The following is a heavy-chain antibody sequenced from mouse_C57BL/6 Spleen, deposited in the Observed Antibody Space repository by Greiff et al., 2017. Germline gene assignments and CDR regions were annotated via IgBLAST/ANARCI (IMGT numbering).Heavy chain of an antibody. J-gene: IGHJ2*01. CDR1: GYTFPSYW. Sequence: QVQLQQPGAELVKPGASVKLSCKASGYTFPSYWMHWVKQRPGRGLEWIGRIDPNSGGTKYNENVKSKATLTVDKPSSTAYMQLSSLTSEDAAVYYCALITTVVANYFDYWGQGTTLTVSS. V-gene: IGHV1-72*01. CDR3: ALITTVVANYFDY. D-gene: IGHD1-1*01. CDR2: IDPNSGGT.